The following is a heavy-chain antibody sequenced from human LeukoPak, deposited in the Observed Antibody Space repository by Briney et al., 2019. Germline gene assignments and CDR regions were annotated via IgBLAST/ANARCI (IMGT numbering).Heavy chain of an antibody. J-gene: IGHJ4*02. V-gene: IGHV1-18*01. Sequence: ASVKVSCKASGGTFSSYAISWVRQAPGQGLEWMGWVSAYNGNTNYAQKLQGRVTMTTDTSTSTAYMELRSLRSDDTAVYYCARDRNYGSGIDYWGQGTLVTVSS. CDR3: ARDRNYGSGIDY. CDR1: GGTFSSYA. CDR2: VSAYNGNT. D-gene: IGHD3-10*01.